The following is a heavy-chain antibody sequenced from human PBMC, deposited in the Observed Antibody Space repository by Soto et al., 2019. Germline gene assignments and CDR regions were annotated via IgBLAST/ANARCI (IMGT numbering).Heavy chain of an antibody. J-gene: IGHJ3*02. CDR2: IRGGGTPV. V-gene: IGHV3-48*01. D-gene: IGHD3-3*01. CDR3: TRGFWSGYSDSYDI. Sequence: QLVESGGGLVRPGGSLTLSCAASGFTFSNYPMNWVRQAPGKGLEWLSYIRGGGTPVYYADSVKGRFTISRDNAKNGLYLQMNSLRAEDTALYYCTRGFWSGYSDSYDIWGQGTMVTISS. CDR1: GFTFSNYP.